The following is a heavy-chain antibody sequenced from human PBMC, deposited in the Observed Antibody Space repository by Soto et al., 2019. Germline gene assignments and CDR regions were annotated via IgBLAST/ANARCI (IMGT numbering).Heavy chain of an antibody. Sequence: PGGSLRLSCAASGLTFSSYSMSWVRQAPGKGLEWVANINQDGSEKYYVDSVRDRFTISRDNAKNSLYLQMSSLRPEDTAIYLCTSLMVRGVIWLDYWGQGTLVTVSS. CDR3: TSLMVRGVIWLDY. CDR1: GLTFSSYS. D-gene: IGHD3-10*01. J-gene: IGHJ4*02. V-gene: IGHV3-7*05. CDR2: INQDGSEK.